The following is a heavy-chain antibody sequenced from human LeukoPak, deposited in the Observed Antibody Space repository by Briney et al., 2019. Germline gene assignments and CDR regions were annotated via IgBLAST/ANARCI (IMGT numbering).Heavy chain of an antibody. CDR3: ARTPPGGSGSTSWFDP. CDR2: INHSGST. V-gene: IGHV4-34*01. CDR1: GGSFNGYY. J-gene: IGHJ5*02. Sequence: KASETLSLTCGVYGGSFNGYYWSWIRQPPGKGLEWIGEINHSGSTNYNPSLKSRVTMSVDMSKIQFSLNLTSVTAADTAVYYCARTPPGGSGSTSWFDPWGQGTLVTVSS. D-gene: IGHD6-19*01.